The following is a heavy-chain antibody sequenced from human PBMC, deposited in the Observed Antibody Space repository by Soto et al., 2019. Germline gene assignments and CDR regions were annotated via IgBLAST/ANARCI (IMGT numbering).Heavy chain of an antibody. CDR3: AKDNGSGCDWLRVGDASDI. CDR1: GFTFSSYG. CDR2: ISYDGSNK. V-gene: IGHV3-30*18. D-gene: IGHD5-12*01. Sequence: QVQLVESGGGVVQPGRSLRLSCAASGFTFSSYGMHWVRQAPGKGLEWVAVISYDGSNKYYADSVKGRLTISRDNSKNTLYLQMNSVRGEDTAVYYCAKDNGSGCDWLRVGDASDIWGLGTMVTVSS. J-gene: IGHJ3*02.